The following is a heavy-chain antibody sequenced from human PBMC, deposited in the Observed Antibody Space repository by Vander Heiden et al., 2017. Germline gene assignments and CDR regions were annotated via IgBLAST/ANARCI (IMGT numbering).Heavy chain of an antibody. CDR1: GFTFSSYG. CDR2: IWYDGSNK. D-gene: IGHD3-16*02. V-gene: IGHV3-33*01. J-gene: IGHJ2*01. Sequence: QVQLVESGGGVVQPGRSLRLSCAASGFTFSSYGMHWVRQAPGKGLEWVAVIWYDGSNKYYADSVKGRCTSARDNSKNTLDLQMNSLRAEETAVYYCARDAMITFGGGSVRYWYFDLWCRGTLVTVSS. CDR3: ARDAMITFGGGSVRYWYFDL.